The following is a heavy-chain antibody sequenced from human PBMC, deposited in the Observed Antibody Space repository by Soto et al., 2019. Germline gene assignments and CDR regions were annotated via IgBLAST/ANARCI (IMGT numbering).Heavy chain of an antibody. CDR3: AREAPYCASATCPKFYDMDV. J-gene: IGHJ6*02. CDR1: GGTFGSYA. CDR2: IIPILNSP. Sequence: SVKVSCKASGGTFGSYAITWVRRAPGQGLEWLGGIIPILNSPAYAQKFQARVVITADEITNTAYMELNSLRFDDTAVYYCAREAPYCASATCPKFYDMDVWGQGTTVTVSS. V-gene: IGHV1-69*13. D-gene: IGHD2-21*01.